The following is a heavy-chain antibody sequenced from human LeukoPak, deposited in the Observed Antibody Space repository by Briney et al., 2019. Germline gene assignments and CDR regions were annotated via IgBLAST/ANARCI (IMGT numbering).Heavy chain of an antibody. CDR2: IGRDGSTT. CDR1: GFTFSSYA. V-gene: IGHV3-64*04. J-gene: IGHJ4*02. D-gene: IGHD4-17*01. Sequence: GGSLRLSCSASGFTFSSYAMHWVRLAPGKGLEYVSAIGRDGSTTSYADSVKGRFTISRDNAKNTLYLQMNSLRAEDTAVYYCAKGYGDYVVDYWGQGTLVTVSS. CDR3: AKGYGDYVVDY.